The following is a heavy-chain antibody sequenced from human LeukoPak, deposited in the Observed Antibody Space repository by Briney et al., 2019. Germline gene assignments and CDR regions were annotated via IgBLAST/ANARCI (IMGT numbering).Heavy chain of an antibody. CDR2: ISSSSSTI. V-gene: IGHV3-48*04. J-gene: IGHJ6*02. D-gene: IGHD2-21*01. Sequence: PGGSLRLSCAASGFTFNFYRMHWVRQAPGKGLEWVSYISSSSSTIYYADSVKGRFTISRDNAKNSLYLQMNSLRAEDTAVYYCARDLTYGDSYRGMDLWGQGTTVTVSS. CDR3: ARDLTYGDSYRGMDL. CDR1: GFTFNFYR.